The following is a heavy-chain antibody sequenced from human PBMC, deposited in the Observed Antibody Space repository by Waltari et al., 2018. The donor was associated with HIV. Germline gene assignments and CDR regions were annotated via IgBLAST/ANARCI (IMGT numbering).Heavy chain of an antibody. J-gene: IGHJ3*01. Sequence: GGSFSSYYWNWIRQFPGKGPEWLGQINQTGNTNFNPSLKSRFTIAVDTSKNQFSLRVTSMTAADTAVYYCTGAKRRGTECLDAFDVWGQGTMVSVSS. CDR3: TGAKRRGTECLDAFDV. D-gene: IGHD2-15*01. CDR2: INQTGNT. V-gene: IGHV4-34*01. CDR1: GGSFSSYY.